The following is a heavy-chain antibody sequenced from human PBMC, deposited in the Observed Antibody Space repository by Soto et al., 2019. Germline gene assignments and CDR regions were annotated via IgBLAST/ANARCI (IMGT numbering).Heavy chain of an antibody. CDR1: WFSVSGSS. D-gene: IGHD5-18*01. CDR3: ARVNTTLVDHFDC. V-gene: IGHV3-53*01. J-gene: IGHJ4*02. Sequence: VGSLRLSCVVSWFSVSGSSIFWVRQATGKGLEWVSLMHRGGSTDNADSVKGRFTTSRDKSKNTLYLHMNGLRVEDTAVYYCARVNTTLVDHFDCWGQGTLVTVSS. CDR2: MHRGGST.